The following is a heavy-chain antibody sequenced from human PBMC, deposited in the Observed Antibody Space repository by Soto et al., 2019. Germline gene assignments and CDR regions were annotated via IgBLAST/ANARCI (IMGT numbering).Heavy chain of an antibody. CDR1: GFTFSSYG. Sequence: GGSLRLSCAASGFTFSSYGMHWVRQAPGKGLEWVAVIWYDGSNKYYADSVKGRFTISRDNSKNTLYLQMNSLRAEDTAVYYCARIYYDFWSGYYHYYYYYMDVWGKGTTVTVSS. D-gene: IGHD3-3*01. CDR2: IWYDGSNK. CDR3: ARIYYDFWSGYYHYYYYYMDV. J-gene: IGHJ6*03. V-gene: IGHV3-33*01.